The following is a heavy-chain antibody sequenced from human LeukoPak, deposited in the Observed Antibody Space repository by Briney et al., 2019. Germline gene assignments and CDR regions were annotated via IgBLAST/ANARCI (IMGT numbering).Heavy chain of an antibody. Sequence: ASVKVSCKASGYTFTGYYMHWVRQAPGQGLEWMGWINPNSGGTNYAQKFQGRVTMTRDTSISTAYMGLSRLRSDDTAVYYCARDREPLSGWTPDFDYWGQGTLVTVSS. CDR2: INPNSGGT. J-gene: IGHJ4*02. D-gene: IGHD6-19*01. CDR1: GYTFTGYY. CDR3: ARDREPLSGWTPDFDY. V-gene: IGHV1-2*02.